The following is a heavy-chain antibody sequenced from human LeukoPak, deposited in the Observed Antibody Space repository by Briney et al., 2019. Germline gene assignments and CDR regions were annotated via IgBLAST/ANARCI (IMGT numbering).Heavy chain of an antibody. Sequence: SETLSLTCTVSGGSISSYFWSWFRQPPGKGLEWMGTIFYSGRTYYNPSLKSRLSISIDMSKNQFSLKLSSVTAADTAVYYCARVSQWLVLGYWGQGTLVTVSS. CDR3: ARVSQWLVLGY. CDR2: IFYSGRT. D-gene: IGHD6-19*01. V-gene: IGHV4-39*07. CDR1: GGSISSYF. J-gene: IGHJ4*02.